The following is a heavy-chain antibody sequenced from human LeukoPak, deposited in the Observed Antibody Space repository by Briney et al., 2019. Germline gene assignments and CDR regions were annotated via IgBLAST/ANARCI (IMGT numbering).Heavy chain of an antibody. Sequence: ASVKVSCKASGGTFSSYTISWVRQAPGQGLEWMGRIIPILGIANYAQKFQGRVTITADKSTSSAYMELSSLRSEDTAVYYCARDGVVPAAIDYYYYYMDVWGKGTTVTVSS. CDR3: ARDGVVPAAIDYYYYYMDV. D-gene: IGHD2-2*01. V-gene: IGHV1-69*04. CDR2: IIPILGIA. J-gene: IGHJ6*03. CDR1: GGTFSSYT.